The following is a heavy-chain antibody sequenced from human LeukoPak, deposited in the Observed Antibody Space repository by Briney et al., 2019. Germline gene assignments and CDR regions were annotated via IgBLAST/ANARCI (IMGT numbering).Heavy chain of an antibody. Sequence: SETLSLTCAAYGGSFSGYYWSWIRQPPGKGLEWIGEINHSGSTNYNPSLKSRVTISVDTSKNQFSLKLSSVTAADTAVYYCASRPIAAAGHGGAFDIWGQGTMVTVSS. CDR3: ASRPIAAAGHGGAFDI. V-gene: IGHV4-34*01. D-gene: IGHD6-13*01. CDR1: GGSFSGYY. J-gene: IGHJ3*02. CDR2: INHSGST.